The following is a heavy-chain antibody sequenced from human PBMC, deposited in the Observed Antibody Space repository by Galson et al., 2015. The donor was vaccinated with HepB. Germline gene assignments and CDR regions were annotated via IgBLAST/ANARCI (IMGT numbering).Heavy chain of an antibody. D-gene: IGHD4-17*01. CDR3: ATAGPTVTTHPRPGFY. Sequence: SVKVSCKVPGYTLTELSMHWVRQAPGKGLEWMGGFDPEDGETIYAQKFQGRVTMTEDTSTDTAYMELSSLRSEDTAVYYCATAGPTVTTHPRPGFYWGQGTLVTVSS. J-gene: IGHJ4*02. CDR1: GYTLTELS. V-gene: IGHV1-24*01. CDR2: FDPEDGET.